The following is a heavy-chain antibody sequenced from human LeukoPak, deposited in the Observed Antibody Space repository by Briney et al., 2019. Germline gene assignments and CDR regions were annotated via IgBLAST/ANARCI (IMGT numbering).Heavy chain of an antibody. CDR2: ISGYNGNT. CDR3: ARTRDGYKYFDY. J-gene: IGHJ4*02. D-gene: IGHD5-24*01. CDR1: GYTFTSYG. V-gene: IGHV1-18*01. Sequence: ASVKVSCKASGYTFTSYGISWVRQAPGQGLEWMGWISGYNGNTNYAQKFQGRVTMTTDTSTSTAYMELSSLRSEDTAVYYCARTRDGYKYFDYWGQGTLVTVSS.